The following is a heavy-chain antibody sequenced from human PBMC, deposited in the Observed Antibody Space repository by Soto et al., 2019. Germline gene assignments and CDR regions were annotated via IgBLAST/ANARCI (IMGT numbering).Heavy chain of an antibody. CDR1: GFTFSSYA. D-gene: IGHD2-21*01. J-gene: IGHJ3*02. CDR2: ISGSGGST. Sequence: GALRLSCAASGFTFSSYAMSWVRQAPGKGLEWVSAISGSGGSTYYADSVKGRFTISRDNSKNTLYLQMNSLRAEDTAVYYCAKDSAYCGGECYSKSAFDIWGQGTMVTVSS. CDR3: AKDSAYCGGECYSKSAFDI. V-gene: IGHV3-23*01.